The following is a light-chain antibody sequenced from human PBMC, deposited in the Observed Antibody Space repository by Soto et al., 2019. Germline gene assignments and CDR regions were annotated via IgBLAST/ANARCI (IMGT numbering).Light chain of an antibody. CDR1: QSVSTY. CDR2: DAS. Sequence: EIVLTQSPATLSLSPGERATLSCRASQSVSTYLAWYQQKPGQAPRLLIYDASNRATGTPARFSGSGSGTDFTLTISSLESEDFAVYYCQQRRNWPRTFGQGTQLEIK. J-gene: IGKJ2*01. CDR3: QQRRNWPRT. V-gene: IGKV3-11*01.